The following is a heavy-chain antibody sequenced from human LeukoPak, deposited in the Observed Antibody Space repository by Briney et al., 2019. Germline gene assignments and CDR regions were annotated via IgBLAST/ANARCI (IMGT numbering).Heavy chain of an antibody. Sequence: GSLRLSCAASGFPFSNYFMSWVRQPPGKGLELVSTITGSGGTTYYADSMKGRFTISRDNSKNTLYLHMNSLRAEDTAIYYCAKYCSGVGCYSGLDYWGQGALVTVSS. CDR1: GFPFSNYF. V-gene: IGHV3-23*01. CDR3: AKYCSGVGCYSGLDY. D-gene: IGHD2-15*01. J-gene: IGHJ4*02. CDR2: ITGSGGTT.